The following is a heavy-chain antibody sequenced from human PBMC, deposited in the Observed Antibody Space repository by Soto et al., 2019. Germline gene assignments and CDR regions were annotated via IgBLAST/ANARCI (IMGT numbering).Heavy chain of an antibody. D-gene: IGHD3-10*01. CDR1: GSSISSGGYY. Sequence: SETLSLTCTVSGSSISSGGYYWSWIRQHPGKGLEWIGYIYYSGSTYYNPSLKSRVTISVDTSKNQFSMKLSSVTAADTAVYYCGFGRFPSPVFDIWGQGTMVTVSS. V-gene: IGHV4-31*03. CDR3: GFGRFPSPVFDI. J-gene: IGHJ3*02. CDR2: IYYSGST.